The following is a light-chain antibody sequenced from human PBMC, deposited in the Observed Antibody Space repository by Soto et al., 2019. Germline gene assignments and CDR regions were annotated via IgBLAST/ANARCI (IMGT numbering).Light chain of an antibody. V-gene: IGKV1-6*01. CDR2: AAS. Sequence: AIQLTQSPSSLSASVGDRVTITCRASQGIRSDVAWYQQKPGKVPKLLIYAASTLQSGVPLRFSGSGSDTDFTLTISSLQPEDFATYYCLQDYNYPWTFGQGTKVEIK. CDR3: LQDYNYPWT. CDR1: QGIRSD. J-gene: IGKJ1*01.